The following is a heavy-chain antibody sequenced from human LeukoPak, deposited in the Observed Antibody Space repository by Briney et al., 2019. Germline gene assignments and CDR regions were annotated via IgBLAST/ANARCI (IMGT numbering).Heavy chain of an antibody. CDR2: IYYSGST. CDR3: GGVSRTAPYYYYYYMDV. D-gene: IGHD2-2*01. Sequence: SETLSLTCTVSGGSISSYYWSWIRQPPGKGLEWIGYIYYSGSTNYNPSLKSRVTISVDTSKNQFSLKLSSVTAADTAVYYCGGVSRTAPYYYYYYMDVWGKGTTVTVSS. V-gene: IGHV4-59*01. CDR1: GGSISSYY. J-gene: IGHJ6*03.